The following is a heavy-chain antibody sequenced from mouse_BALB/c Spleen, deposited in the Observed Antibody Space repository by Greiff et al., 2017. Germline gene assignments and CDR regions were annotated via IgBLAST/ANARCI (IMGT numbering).Heavy chain of an antibody. Sequence: EVMLVESGGGLVKPGGSLKLSCAASGFTFSSYTMSWVRQTPEKRLEWVATISSGGGNTYYPDSVKGRFTISRDNAKNNLYLQMSSLRSEDTALYYCARYRGKYYYAMDYWGQGTSVTVSA. J-gene: IGHJ4*01. CDR1: GFTFSSYT. CDR2: ISSGGGNT. V-gene: IGHV5-9*03. CDR3: ARYRGKYYYAMDY. D-gene: IGHD1-1*01.